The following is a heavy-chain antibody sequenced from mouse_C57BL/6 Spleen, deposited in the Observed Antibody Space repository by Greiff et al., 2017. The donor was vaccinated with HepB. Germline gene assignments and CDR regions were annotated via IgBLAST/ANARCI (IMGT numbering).Heavy chain of an antibody. CDR1: GYTFTDYE. CDR2: IDPETGGT. Sequence: VKLQESGAELVRPGASVTLSCKASGYTFTDYEMHWVKQTPVHGLEWIGAIDPETGGTAYNQKFKGKAILTADKSSSTAYMELRSLTSEDSAVYYCTEEGYGTLFAYWGQGTLVTVSA. D-gene: IGHD1-1*01. J-gene: IGHJ3*01. CDR3: TEEGYGTLFAY. V-gene: IGHV1-15*01.